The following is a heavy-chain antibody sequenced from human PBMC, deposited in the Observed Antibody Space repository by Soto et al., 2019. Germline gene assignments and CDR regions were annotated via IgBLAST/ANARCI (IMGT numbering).Heavy chain of an antibody. CDR3: ARESYSGYHSYDY. Sequence: ATLSLTCAVSGYSISSGCFWCCIRQPPGKGLEWTANMYHDGNTHYNPSLRSRVTMSVDTSKNQFSLKLNSVTAADTAVYYCARESYSGYHSYDYWGQGILVTVSS. CDR2: MYHDGNT. V-gene: IGHV4-38-2*02. CDR1: GYSISSGCF. D-gene: IGHD5-12*01. J-gene: IGHJ4*02.